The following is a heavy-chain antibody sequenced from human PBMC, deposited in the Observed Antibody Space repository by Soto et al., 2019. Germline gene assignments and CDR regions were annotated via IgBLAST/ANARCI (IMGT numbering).Heavy chain of an antibody. CDR2: ISYDGSNK. J-gene: IGHJ6*02. V-gene: IGHV3-30*03. CDR1: AFTLSSHG. Sequence: QGQLVESGGGVVQPGRSLRLSCAASAFTLSSHGMHWVRQAPGKGLEWVAVISYDGSNKYYADSVRGRFTISRDNSKNTLYLQMNSLRREYTAIYYCARGAEYQLLDRDYFYGMDVWGQGTTVSVSS. CDR3: ARGAEYQLLDRDYFYGMDV.